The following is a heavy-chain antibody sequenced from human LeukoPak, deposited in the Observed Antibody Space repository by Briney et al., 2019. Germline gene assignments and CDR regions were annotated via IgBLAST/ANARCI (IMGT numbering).Heavy chain of an antibody. D-gene: IGHD2-8*01. CDR2: IYTSGST. CDR1: GGSISSYY. Sequence: SETLSLTCTVSGGSISSYYWSWIRQPPGKGLEWIGYIYTSGSTNYNPSLKSRFTISVDTSKNQFSLKLSSVTAADTAVYYCARLEVMGYFDYWGQGTLVTVSS. V-gene: IGHV4-4*09. CDR3: ARLEVMGYFDY. J-gene: IGHJ4*02.